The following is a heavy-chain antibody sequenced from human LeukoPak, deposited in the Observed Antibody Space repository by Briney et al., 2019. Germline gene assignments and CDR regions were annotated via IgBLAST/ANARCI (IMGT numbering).Heavy chain of an antibody. CDR1: GGSISSYY. D-gene: IGHD3-3*01. J-gene: IGHJ4*02. CDR3: ARGITIFGVVDY. Sequence: SETLSLTCTVSGGSISSYYWSWIRQPPGKGLEWIGYIYYSGSTNYNPSLKSRVTISVDTSKNQFSLKLSSVTAADTAVYYCARGITIFGVVDYWGQGTLVTVSS. CDR2: IYYSGST. V-gene: IGHV4-59*01.